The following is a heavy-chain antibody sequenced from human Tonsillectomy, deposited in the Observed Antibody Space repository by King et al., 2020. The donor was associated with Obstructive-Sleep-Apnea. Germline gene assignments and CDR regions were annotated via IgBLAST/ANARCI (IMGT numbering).Heavy chain of an antibody. CDR2: IRSRRDNYAK. CDR1: GFTFDDSH. Sequence: VQLVESGGGLVQPGGSLKLSCAASGFTFDDSHMHWVRQAPGKGLEWIGHIRSRRDNYAKAYAASVNGRFSISRDHTKSTAYLQMNSLTTEDTAVYYCSRQTDSCHDYWGQGTRVTVSS. CDR3: SRQTDSCHDY. D-gene: IGHD2-2*01. V-gene: IGHV3-73*01. J-gene: IGHJ4*02.